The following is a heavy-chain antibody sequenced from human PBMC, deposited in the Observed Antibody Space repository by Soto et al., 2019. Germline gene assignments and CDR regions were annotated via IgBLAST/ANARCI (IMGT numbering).Heavy chain of an antibody. CDR1: GGSISNGGYY. CDR3: ARDPRSYYDDRSGYFDI. J-gene: IGHJ2*01. D-gene: IGHD3-22*01. V-gene: IGHV4-31*03. Sequence: QVQLQESGPGLVKPSQTLSLTCTVSGGSISNGGYYWSWIRQHPGKGLEWIGYIYYSGSTYYNPSLKCRVTISINTFKNQFSLKVRSMSVADTAVYYCARDPRSYYDDRSGYFDIWGRGTLITVSS. CDR2: IYYSGST.